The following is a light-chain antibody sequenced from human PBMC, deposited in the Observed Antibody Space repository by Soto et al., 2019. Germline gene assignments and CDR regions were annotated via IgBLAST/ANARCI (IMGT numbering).Light chain of an antibody. J-gene: IGKJ2*01. Sequence: FVLTQSPGTLSLSPGERATFSCRASQSVRGNYIAWYQQKPGQAPRVLIFEASKRATGTPDRFSGSGSGTDFTPTISRLEPEDFAVFYCQQYVNSPFTFGQGTKLEI. CDR2: EAS. V-gene: IGKV3-20*01. CDR3: QQYVNSPFT. CDR1: QSVRGNY.